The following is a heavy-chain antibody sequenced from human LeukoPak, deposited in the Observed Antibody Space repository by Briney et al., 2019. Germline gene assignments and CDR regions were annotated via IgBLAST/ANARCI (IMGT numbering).Heavy chain of an antibody. D-gene: IGHD2-21*02. Sequence: ASVKVSCKASGYTFTSYGISWVRQAPGQGLEWMGWISAYNGNTNYAQKLQGRATMTTGTSTSTAYMELRSLRSADTAVYYCARAAIVVVTAPTDYWGQGTLVTVSS. V-gene: IGHV1-18*01. CDR2: ISAYNGNT. J-gene: IGHJ4*02. CDR1: GYTFTSYG. CDR3: ARAAIVVVTAPTDY.